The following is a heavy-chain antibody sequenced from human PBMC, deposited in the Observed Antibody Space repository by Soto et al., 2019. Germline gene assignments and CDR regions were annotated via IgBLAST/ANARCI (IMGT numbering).Heavy chain of an antibody. Sequence: EVQLLESGGGLVQPGGSLRLSCAASGFTFSRYPMSWVRQAPGKGVEWVSAISSAGDNTYYADSVKGRFTISRDNSKNTLYLQVSSLRAEDTAIYYCAQGSEGSSWGQGDLVTVSS. J-gene: IGHJ4*02. CDR1: GFTFSRYP. CDR2: ISSAGDNT. D-gene: IGHD6-13*01. CDR3: AQGSEGSS. V-gene: IGHV3-23*01.